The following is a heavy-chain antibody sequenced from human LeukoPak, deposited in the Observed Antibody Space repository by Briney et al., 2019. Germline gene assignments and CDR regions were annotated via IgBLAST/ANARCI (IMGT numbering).Heavy chain of an antibody. Sequence: SETLSLTCTVSGGSISSGSYYWSWIRQPAGKGLEWIGRIYTSGSTNYNPSLKSRVTISVDTSKSQSSLKLSSVTAADTAVYFCARGTVPNAFDIWGQGTMVTVS. CDR2: IYTSGST. J-gene: IGHJ3*02. CDR1: GGSISSGSYY. V-gene: IGHV4-61*02. D-gene: IGHD1/OR15-1a*01. CDR3: ARGTVPNAFDI.